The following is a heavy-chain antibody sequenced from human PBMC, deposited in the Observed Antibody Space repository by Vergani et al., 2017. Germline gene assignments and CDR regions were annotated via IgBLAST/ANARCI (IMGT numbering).Heavy chain of an antibody. J-gene: IGHJ6*02. D-gene: IGHD6-19*01. CDR3: ASSEYSSGLYVALGNYYYYGMDV. V-gene: IGHV3-66*01. Sequence: EVQLVESGGGLVQPGGSLRLSCAASGFTVSSNYMSWVRQAPGKGLEWVSVIYSGGSTYYADSVKGRFTISRDNSKNPLYLQMNSLRAEDTAVYYCASSEYSSGLYVALGNYYYYGMDVWGQGTTVTVSS. CDR1: GFTVSSNY. CDR2: IYSGGST.